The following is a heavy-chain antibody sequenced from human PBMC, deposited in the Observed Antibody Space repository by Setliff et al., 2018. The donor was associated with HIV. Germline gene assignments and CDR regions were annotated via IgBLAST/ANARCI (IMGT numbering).Heavy chain of an antibody. J-gene: IGHJ4*02. CDR3: ARVGSWHYGGRVLDF. CDR1: GDSVYSISYY. D-gene: IGHD3-10*01. CDR2: MYYKGNT. V-gene: IGHV4-39*07. Sequence: SETLSLTCAVFGDSVYSISYYWGWLRQPPGKGLEWIGSMYYKGNTYYKPSLRSRISISSDTSRNLVSLRLRSVTAADTAVYYCARVGSWHYGGRVLDFWGQGTLVTVSS.